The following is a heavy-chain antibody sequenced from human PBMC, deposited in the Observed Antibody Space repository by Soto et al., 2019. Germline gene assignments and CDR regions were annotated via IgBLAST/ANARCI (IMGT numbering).Heavy chain of an antibody. CDR3: AKETRSRAVTATRVNGMDV. CDR1: GFTFSDFG. CDR2: ISHDGTNQ. V-gene: IGHV3-30*18. D-gene: IGHD4-17*01. Sequence: QVQLVESGGGVVQPGRSLRLSCAASGFTFSDFGMHWVRQAPGKGLEWVAAISHDGTNQYYGDSVKGRFSISRDHSNNRLSLQMHNLRVEDTAIYYCAKETRSRAVTATRVNGMDVWGQGTTVTVSS. J-gene: IGHJ6*02.